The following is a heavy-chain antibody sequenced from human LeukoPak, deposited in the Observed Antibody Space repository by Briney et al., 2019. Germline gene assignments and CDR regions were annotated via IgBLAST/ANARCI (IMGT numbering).Heavy chain of an antibody. V-gene: IGHV3-48*03. Sequence: GGSLRLSCAASGFTFSSYEMNWVRQAPGKGLEWASYISSSGSTIYYADSVKGRFTISRDNAKNSLYLQMNSLRAEDTAVYYCASSAAAEAMVYWGQGTLVTVSS. D-gene: IGHD6-13*01. J-gene: IGHJ4*02. CDR2: ISSSGSTI. CDR3: ASSAAAEAMVY. CDR1: GFTFSSYE.